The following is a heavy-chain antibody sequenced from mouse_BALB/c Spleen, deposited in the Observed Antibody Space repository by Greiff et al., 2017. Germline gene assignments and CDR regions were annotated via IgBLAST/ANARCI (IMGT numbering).Heavy chain of an antibody. CDR1: GYSFTSYY. CDR3: ARDGNYVEWYFDV. V-gene: IGHV1S135*01. J-gene: IGHJ1*01. CDR2: IDPFNGGT. Sequence: QLQQSGPELMKPGASVKISCKASGYSFTSYYMHWVKQSHGKSLEWIGYIDPFNGGTSYNQKFKGKATLTVDKSPSTAYMHLSSLTSEDSAVYYCARDGNYVEWYFDVWGAGTTVTVSS. D-gene: IGHD2-1*01.